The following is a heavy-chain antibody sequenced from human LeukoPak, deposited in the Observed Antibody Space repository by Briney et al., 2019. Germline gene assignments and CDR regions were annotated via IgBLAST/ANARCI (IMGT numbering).Heavy chain of an antibody. V-gene: IGHV3-15*07. CDR1: GFTFSNVW. CDR3: TTDPPYYYDSSGYGTLFDY. Sequence: GGSLRLSCAASGFTFSNVWMNWVRQAPGKGLEWVGRIRSKTHGEAIDYAAPVRGRFTISRDDSKNTLYLQMNSLKTEDTAVYYCTTDPPYYYDSSGYGTLFDYWGQGTLVTVSS. CDR2: IRSKTHGEAI. D-gene: IGHD3-22*01. J-gene: IGHJ4*02.